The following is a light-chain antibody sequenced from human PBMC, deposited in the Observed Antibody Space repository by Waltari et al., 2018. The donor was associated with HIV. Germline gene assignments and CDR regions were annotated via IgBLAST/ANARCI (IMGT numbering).Light chain of an antibody. CDR1: QSIRSY. CDR3: QQTYSPPHS. Sequence: DIQMTQSPSSLSASVGDRVIITCRASQSIRSYLSWYQQRPGEAPKLLIYGASTVESGVPSRFSGSGSGTKFTLRISSLQPEDFASYYCQQTYSPPHSFSQGTRVDI. J-gene: IGKJ2*03. CDR2: GAS. V-gene: IGKV1-39*01.